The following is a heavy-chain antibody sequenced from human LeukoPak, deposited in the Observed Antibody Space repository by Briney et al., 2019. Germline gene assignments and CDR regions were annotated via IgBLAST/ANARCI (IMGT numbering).Heavy chain of an antibody. Sequence: SETLSLTCTVSGGSISSSSYYWGWIRQPPGKGLEWIGEINHSGSTNYNPSLKSRVTISVDTSKNQFSLKLSSVTAADTAVYYCARYYYYYYMDVWGKGTTVTVSS. CDR2: INHSGST. J-gene: IGHJ6*03. CDR3: ARYYYYYYMDV. V-gene: IGHV4-39*07. CDR1: GGSISSSSYY.